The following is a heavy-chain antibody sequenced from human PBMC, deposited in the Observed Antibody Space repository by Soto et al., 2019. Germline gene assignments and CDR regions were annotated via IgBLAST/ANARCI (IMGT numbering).Heavy chain of an antibody. V-gene: IGHV3-48*01. Sequence: EEQLVESGGGLVQPGGSLRLSCAASGFNFSSYGMNWVRQAPGKGVEWVSYISLSSSTIFYADSVKGRFTISRDNAKNSLYLQMHSLSAEDTAVYYCAKIDTTLEDVDPWGQGTLVTVSS. CDR1: GFNFSSYG. J-gene: IGHJ5*02. D-gene: IGHD2-15*01. CDR3: AKIDTTLEDVDP. CDR2: ISLSSSTI.